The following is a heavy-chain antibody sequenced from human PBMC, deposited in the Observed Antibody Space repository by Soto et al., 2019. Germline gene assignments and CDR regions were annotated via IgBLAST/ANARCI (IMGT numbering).Heavy chain of an antibody. CDR3: ARAYSSSSPFDH. Sequence: QVQLVESGGGVVQPGRSLRLSCAASGFNFSSYGMHWVRQAPGKGLAWVAVIWYDGTDKYYADSVKGRFTISRDNSKNTLYLQMNSLRAEDTAVYYCARAYSSSSPFDHWGQGTLVTVSS. V-gene: IGHV3-33*01. CDR2: IWYDGTDK. CDR1: GFNFSSYG. J-gene: IGHJ4*02. D-gene: IGHD6-6*01.